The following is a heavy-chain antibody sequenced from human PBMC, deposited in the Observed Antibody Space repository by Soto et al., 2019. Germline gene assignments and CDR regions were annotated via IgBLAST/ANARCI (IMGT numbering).Heavy chain of an antibody. CDR2: ISSSSSYI. D-gene: IGHD6-13*01. CDR3: ARVDVVAAAGTTLSDAFDI. Sequence: GGSLRLSCAASGFTFSSYSMNWVRQAPGKGLEWVSSISSSSSYIYYADSVKGRFTISRDNAKNSLYLQMNSLRAEDTAVYYCARVDVVAAAGTTLSDAFDIWGQGTMVTVSS. CDR1: GFTFSSYS. V-gene: IGHV3-21*01. J-gene: IGHJ3*02.